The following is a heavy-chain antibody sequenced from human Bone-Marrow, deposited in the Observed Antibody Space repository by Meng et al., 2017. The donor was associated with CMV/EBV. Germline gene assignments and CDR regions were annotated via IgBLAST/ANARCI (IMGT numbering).Heavy chain of an antibody. CDR2: MKQDGSEK. V-gene: IGHV3-7*03. Sequence: GESLKISCEASGFTFSKYWMSWVRQAPGKGLEWVAKMKQDGSEKYYADSVKGRFTISRDNSKNTLYLQMNSLRAEDTAVYYCARELLRIAVARGLYYYYGMDVWGQGTTVTVSS. J-gene: IGHJ6*02. D-gene: IGHD6-19*01. CDR1: GFTFSKYW. CDR3: ARELLRIAVARGLYYYYGMDV.